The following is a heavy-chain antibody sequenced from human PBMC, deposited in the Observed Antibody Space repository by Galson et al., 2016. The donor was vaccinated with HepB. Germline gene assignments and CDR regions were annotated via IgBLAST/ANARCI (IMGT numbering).Heavy chain of an antibody. V-gene: IGHV4-31*03. CDR1: AASVSSGNYY. Sequence: TLSLTCSASAASVSSGNYYWLWIRQHPGKGLEYIGYIYYSGSPYYNPSLKSRVTISLDTYKSQLSLNLSSVTAADTAVYYCARGAPSGSRYYIDSWGQGILVTVSS. J-gene: IGHJ4*02. D-gene: IGHD3-22*01. CDR2: IYYSGSP. CDR3: ARGAPSGSRYYIDS.